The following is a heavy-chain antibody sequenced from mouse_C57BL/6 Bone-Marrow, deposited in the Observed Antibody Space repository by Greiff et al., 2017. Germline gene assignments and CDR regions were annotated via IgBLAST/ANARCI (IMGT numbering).Heavy chain of an antibody. CDR1: GFSLTSYG. Sequence: QVQLQQSGPGLVQPSQSLSITCTVSGFSLTSYGVHWVRQSPGKGLEWLGVIWSGGSTDYNAAFISRLSISKDNSKSQVFFKMNSLQADDPSIYYCASPMMVTTYYYAMDYWGQGTSVTVSS. V-gene: IGHV2-2*01. D-gene: IGHD2-3*01. J-gene: IGHJ4*01. CDR2: IWSGGST. CDR3: ASPMMVTTYYYAMDY.